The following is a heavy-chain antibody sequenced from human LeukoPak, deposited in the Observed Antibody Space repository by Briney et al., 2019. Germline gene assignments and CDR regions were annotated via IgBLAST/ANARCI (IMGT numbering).Heavy chain of an antibody. J-gene: IGHJ6*02. CDR3: ARLNIAGYYYYGMDV. CDR1: GGSISSYY. Sequence: SETLSLTCTVSGGSISSYYWSWIRQPPGKGLVWIGYIYYSGSTNYNPSLKSRVTISVDTSKNQFSLKLSSVTAADTAVYYCARLNIAGYYYYGMDVWGQGTTVTVSS. CDR2: IYYSGST. V-gene: IGHV4-59*01. D-gene: IGHD2-15*01.